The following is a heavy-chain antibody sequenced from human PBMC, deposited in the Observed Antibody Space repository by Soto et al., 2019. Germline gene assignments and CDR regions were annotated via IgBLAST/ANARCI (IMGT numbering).Heavy chain of an antibody. Sequence: PSQTLSLTCAISGDNVSSNFATWNWIRQSPSRGLEWLGRTHYRSRWYHDYAVSVKSRITINPDTSKNQFSLQLNSVTPEDTAVYYCARVQGDGSNWPFDYWGQGTLVTVSS. CDR2: THYRSRWYH. D-gene: IGHD6-13*01. CDR3: ARVQGDGSNWPFDY. V-gene: IGHV6-1*01. J-gene: IGHJ4*02. CDR1: GDNVSSNFAT.